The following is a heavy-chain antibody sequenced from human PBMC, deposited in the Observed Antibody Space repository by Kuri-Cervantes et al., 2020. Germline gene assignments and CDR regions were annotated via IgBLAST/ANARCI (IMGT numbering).Heavy chain of an antibody. CDR3: ARSPFPNRRKWELPCRWFDP. J-gene: IGHJ5*02. V-gene: IGHV4-39*01. Sequence: SETLSLTCTVSGGSISSSSYYWGWIRQPPGKGLEWIGSIYYSGSTYYNPSLKSRVTISVDTSKNQFSPKLSSVTAADTAVYYCARSPFPNRRKWELPCRWFDPWGQGTLVTVSS. CDR2: IYYSGST. CDR1: GGSISSSSYY. D-gene: IGHD1-26*01.